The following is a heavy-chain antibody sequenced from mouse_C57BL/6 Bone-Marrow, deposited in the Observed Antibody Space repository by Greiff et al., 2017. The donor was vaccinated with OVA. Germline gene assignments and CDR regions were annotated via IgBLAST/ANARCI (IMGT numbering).Heavy chain of an antibody. D-gene: IGHD2-2*01. CDR2: IDPETGGT. CDR3: TKIYYGYDEGYYYAMDY. J-gene: IGHJ4*01. Sequence: QVQLKQSGAELVRPGASVTLSCKASGYTFTDYEMHWVKQTPVHGLEWIGAIDPETGGTAYNQKFKGKAILTADKSSSKAYMELRSLTSEDSAVYYCTKIYYGYDEGYYYAMDYWGQGTSVTVSS. CDR1: GYTFTDYE. V-gene: IGHV1-15*01.